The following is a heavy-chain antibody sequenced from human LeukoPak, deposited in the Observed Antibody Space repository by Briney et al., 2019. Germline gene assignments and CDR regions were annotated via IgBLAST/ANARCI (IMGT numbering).Heavy chain of an antibody. V-gene: IGHV3-30*18. J-gene: IGHJ6*02. Sequence: PGGSLRLSCAASGFTFSSYGMHWVRQAPGKGLEGVAVTSYDGSNKYYADSVKGRFTISRDNSKNTLYLQMNSLRAEDTAVYYCANEYCSGGSCGYYGMDVGGQGTTVTVSS. CDR3: ANEYCSGGSCGYYGMDV. CDR1: GFTFSSYG. CDR2: TSYDGSNK. D-gene: IGHD2-15*01.